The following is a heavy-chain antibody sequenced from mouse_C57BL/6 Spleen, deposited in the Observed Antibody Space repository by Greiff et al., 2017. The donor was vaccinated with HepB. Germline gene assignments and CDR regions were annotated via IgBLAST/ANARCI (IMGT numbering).Heavy chain of an antibody. CDR2: IDPENGDT. D-gene: IGHD1-1*01. Sequence: EVKLQQSGAELVRPGASVKLSCTASGFNIKDDYMHWVKQRPEQGLEWIGWIDPENGDTEYASKFQGKATITADTSSNTAYLQLSSLTSEDTAVYYCTTGADYGSSYYFDYWGQGTTLTVSS. J-gene: IGHJ2*01. CDR1: GFNIKDDY. CDR3: TTGADYGSSYYFDY. V-gene: IGHV14-4*01.